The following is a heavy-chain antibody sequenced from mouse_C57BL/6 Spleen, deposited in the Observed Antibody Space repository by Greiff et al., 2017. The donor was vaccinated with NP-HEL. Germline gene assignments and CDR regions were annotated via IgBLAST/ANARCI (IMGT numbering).Heavy chain of an antibody. Sequence: QVQLQQPGAELVMPGASVKLSCKASGYTFTSYWMHWVKQRPGQGLEWIGEIDPSDSYTNYNQKFKGKSTLTVDKSSSTAYMQLSSLTSEDSAVYYCARRSSWVPFDYWGQGTTLTVSS. CDR3: ARRSSWVPFDY. D-gene: IGHD4-1*01. J-gene: IGHJ2*01. CDR1: GYTFTSYW. CDR2: IDPSDSYT. V-gene: IGHV1-69*01.